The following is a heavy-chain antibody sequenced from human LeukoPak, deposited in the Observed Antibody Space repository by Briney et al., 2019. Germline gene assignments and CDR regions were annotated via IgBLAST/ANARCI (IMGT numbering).Heavy chain of an antibody. J-gene: IGHJ5*02. D-gene: IGHD3-22*01. V-gene: IGHV4-39*01. Sequence: SETLSLTCIVSGGSISSSSYYWGWIRQPPGKGLEWIGSIYYSGSTYYNPSLKSRVTISVDTSKNQFSLKLSSVTAADTAVYYCARHDRPLNWFDPWGQGTLVTVSS. CDR1: GGSISSSSYY. CDR3: ARHDRPLNWFDP. CDR2: IYYSGST.